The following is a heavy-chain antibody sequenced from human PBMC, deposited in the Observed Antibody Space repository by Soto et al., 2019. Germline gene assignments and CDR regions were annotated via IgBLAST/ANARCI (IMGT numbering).Heavy chain of an antibody. V-gene: IGHV4-59*01. CDR2: IYYSGST. CDR1: GGSISSYY. D-gene: IGHD2-15*01. J-gene: IGHJ2*01. Sequence: QVQLQESGPGLVKPSETLSLTCTVSGGSISSYYWSWIRQPPGKGLEWIGYIYYSGSTNYNPSLKSRVTISVDTSKNQFSLKLSSVTAADTAVYYCARDLKSISPLLRPYWYFDLWGRGTLVTVSS. CDR3: ARDLKSISPLLRPYWYFDL.